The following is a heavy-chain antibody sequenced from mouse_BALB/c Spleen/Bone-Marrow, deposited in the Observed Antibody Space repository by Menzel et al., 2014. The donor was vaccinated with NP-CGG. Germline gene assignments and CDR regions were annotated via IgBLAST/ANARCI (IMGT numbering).Heavy chain of an antibody. J-gene: IGHJ3*01. Sequence: EVKLMESGAELVKPGASVKLSCTASGFNIXDTYMHWVKQRPEQGLEWIGRIDPANGNTKYDPKFQGKATITADTSSNTAYLQLSSLTSEDTAVYYCARSTGGPHGFAYWGQGTLVTVSA. V-gene: IGHV14-3*02. CDR2: IDPANGNT. CDR1: GFNIXDTY. CDR3: ARSTGGPHGFAY.